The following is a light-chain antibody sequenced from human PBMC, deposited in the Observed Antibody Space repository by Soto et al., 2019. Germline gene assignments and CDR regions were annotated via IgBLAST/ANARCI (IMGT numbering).Light chain of an antibody. CDR1: QTFSSH. Sequence: EIVLTQSPATLSLSPGERATLSCRASQTFSSHLAWYQQKPGQAPRLLIYDASKRATGIPVRFSGRWSGTDFTPTISSLEPEDFAVYYCQQRSNWPPVITFGQGTRLELK. CDR3: QQRSNWPPVIT. J-gene: IGKJ5*01. V-gene: IGKV3-11*01. CDR2: DAS.